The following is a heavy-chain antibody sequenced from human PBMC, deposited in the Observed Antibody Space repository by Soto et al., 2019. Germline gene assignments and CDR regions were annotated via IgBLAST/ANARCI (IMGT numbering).Heavy chain of an antibody. CDR3: ARVHSSGWYVEPYDA. CDR2: INWNGAYS. V-gene: IGHV3-9*01. J-gene: IGHJ3*01. Sequence: EVQLVESGGNLARPGESLRLSCAASGFKFDDYAFHWVRLAPGKGPEWVSGINWNGAYSGYADSVKGRFTISRDNAGNSVYLQMATLRPEDTALYYCARVHSSGWYVEPYDAWGQGTMVTVSS. D-gene: IGHD3-22*01. CDR1: GFKFDDYA.